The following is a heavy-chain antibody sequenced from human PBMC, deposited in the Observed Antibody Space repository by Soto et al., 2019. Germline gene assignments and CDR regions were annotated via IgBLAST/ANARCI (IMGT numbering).Heavy chain of an antibody. Sequence: PGGSLRLSCTVSGFAFNNYGINWVRQAPGKGLEWVSSIRKSDYTYYSDSVKGRFTISRDNAKNSVPLQMNTLRVEDTAVYYCAREDSIIIPAVSDFWGQGTLVTVSS. CDR2: IRKSDYT. CDR1: GFAFNNYG. D-gene: IGHD2-2*01. V-gene: IGHV3-21*01. J-gene: IGHJ4*02. CDR3: AREDSIIIPAVSDF.